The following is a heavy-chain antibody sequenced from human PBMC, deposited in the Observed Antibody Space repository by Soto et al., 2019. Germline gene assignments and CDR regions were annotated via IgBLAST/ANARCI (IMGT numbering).Heavy chain of an antibody. D-gene: IGHD3-10*01. CDR1: GYSLTSYW. Sequence: PGESLKISCKGSGYSLTSYWISWVRQMPGKGLEWMGRIDPSDSYTNYSPSFQGHVTISADKSISTAYLQWSSLKASDTAMYYCAGLNYGRGSYYPARSYGMAVWGQGT. CDR3: AGLNYGRGSYYPARSYGMAV. V-gene: IGHV5-10-1*01. CDR2: IDPSDSYT. J-gene: IGHJ6*02.